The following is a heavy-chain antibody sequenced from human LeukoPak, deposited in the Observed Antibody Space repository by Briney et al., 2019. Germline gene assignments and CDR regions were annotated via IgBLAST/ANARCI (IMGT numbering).Heavy chain of an antibody. CDR2: ISVYSGNT. D-gene: IGHD2-21*01. J-gene: IGHJ6*03. CDR1: GYTFTSYG. CDR3: ARDPGDGDNYYYYMDV. V-gene: IGHV1-18*01. Sequence: VASVKVSCKASGYTFTSYGISWVRQAPGQGLEWMGWISVYSGNTNYAQKFQGRVTMTTDTSTSTANMELRSLRSEDTAVYYCARDPGDGDNYYYYMDVWGKGTTVTISS.